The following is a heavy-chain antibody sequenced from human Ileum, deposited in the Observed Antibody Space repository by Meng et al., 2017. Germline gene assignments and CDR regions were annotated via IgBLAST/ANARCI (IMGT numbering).Heavy chain of an antibody. CDR3: ARDTGYGAFDI. Sequence: GESLKISCAASGFTFSSDWMSWVRQAPGKGLELVANMNQDGGVKNYVDSVKGRFIISRDNAKNSLYLQMNSLRVEDTAVYYCARDTGYGAFDIWGQGTLVTVSS. D-gene: IGHD5-18*01. CDR2: MNQDGGVK. CDR1: GFTFSSDW. J-gene: IGHJ3*02. V-gene: IGHV3-7*01.